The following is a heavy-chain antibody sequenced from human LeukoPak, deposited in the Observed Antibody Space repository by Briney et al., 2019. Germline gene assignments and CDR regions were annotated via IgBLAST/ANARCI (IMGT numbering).Heavy chain of an antibody. CDR1: GFTFSTYW. Sequence: QPGGSLRLSCAASGFTFSTYWMHWVRQAPGKGLMWVSRLNGDGSTTNYADSVKGRFTISRDNAKNTLYLQMNSLGAEETAVYYCARSSRGDAINFDYWGQGTLVTVSS. V-gene: IGHV3-74*01. CDR2: LNGDGSTT. J-gene: IGHJ4*02. D-gene: IGHD2-21*02. CDR3: ARSSRGDAINFDY.